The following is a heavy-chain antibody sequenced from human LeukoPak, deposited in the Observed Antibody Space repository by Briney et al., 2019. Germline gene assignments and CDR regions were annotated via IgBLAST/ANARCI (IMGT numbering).Heavy chain of an antibody. Sequence: ASVKVSCKASGYTFTSYGISWVRQAPGQGLEWMGWIYSYNGNTNYAQKFQGRVTMTTDTSTSTAYMELRSLRSDDTAVYYCARDFYQGSPVNWFDPWGQGTLVTVSS. CDR3: ARDFYQGSPVNWFDP. J-gene: IGHJ5*02. V-gene: IGHV1-18*01. D-gene: IGHD3-16*02. CDR2: IYSYNGNT. CDR1: GYTFTSYG.